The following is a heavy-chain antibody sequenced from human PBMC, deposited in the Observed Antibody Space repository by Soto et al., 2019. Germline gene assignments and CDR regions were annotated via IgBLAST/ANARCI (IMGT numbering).Heavy chain of an antibody. J-gene: IGHJ5*02. CDR1: GFTFSSYW. CDR2: INSDGSST. Sequence: EVQLVESGGGLVQPGGSLRLACAASGFTFSSYWMHWVRQAPGKGLVWVSRINSDGSSTSYADSVKGRFTISRDNAKNPLYLQMNRLGAEGTGVYYCARVRWGIAAAGTGGNWFDPGGQGTLVTVSS. V-gene: IGHV3-74*01. CDR3: ARVRWGIAAAGTGGNWFDP. D-gene: IGHD6-13*01.